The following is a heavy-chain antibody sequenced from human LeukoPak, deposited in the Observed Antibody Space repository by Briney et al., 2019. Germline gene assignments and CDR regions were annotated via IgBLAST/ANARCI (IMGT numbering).Heavy chain of an antibody. Sequence: SETLSLTCTVSGGSISSGGFSWSWIRQPPGKGLEWIGYMYHGGSTYYNPSLESRVTISVDRSKNQFSLKLSSVAAADTAVYYCASTNDFGDYVGAWGQGTLVTVSS. CDR1: GGSISSGGFS. CDR2: MYHGGST. D-gene: IGHD4-17*01. CDR3: ASTNDFGDYVGA. V-gene: IGHV4-30-2*01. J-gene: IGHJ5*02.